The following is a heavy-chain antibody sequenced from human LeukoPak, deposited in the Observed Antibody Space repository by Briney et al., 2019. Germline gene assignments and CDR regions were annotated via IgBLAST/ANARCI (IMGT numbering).Heavy chain of an antibody. CDR2: INPNSGGT. Sequence: GASVKVSCKASGYTFTGYYMHWVRQAPGQGLEWMGRINPNSGGTNYAQKFQGRVTMTRDTSISTAYMELSRLRSDDTAVYYCARVLYGDYVGYYYYMDVWGRGTTVTVSS. CDR3: ARVLYGDYVGYYYYMDV. CDR1: GYTFTGYY. V-gene: IGHV1-2*06. D-gene: IGHD4-17*01. J-gene: IGHJ6*03.